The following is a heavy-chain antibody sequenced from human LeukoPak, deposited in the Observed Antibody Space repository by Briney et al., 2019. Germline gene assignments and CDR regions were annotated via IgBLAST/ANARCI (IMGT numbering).Heavy chain of an antibody. CDR2: TNHSGST. CDR1: GGSFSGYY. Sequence: KPSETLSLTCAVYGGSFSGYYWSWIRQPPGKGLEWIGETNHSGSTNYNPSLKSRVTISVDTSKNQFSLKLSSVTAADTAVYYCARIFGRKYYFDYWGQGTLVTVSS. V-gene: IGHV4-34*01. CDR3: ARIFGRKYYFDY. J-gene: IGHJ4*02. D-gene: IGHD3/OR15-3a*01.